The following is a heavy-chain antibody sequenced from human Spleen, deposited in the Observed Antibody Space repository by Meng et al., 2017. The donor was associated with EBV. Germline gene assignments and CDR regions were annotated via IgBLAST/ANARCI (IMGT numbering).Heavy chain of an antibody. CDR3: ARTNALDS. V-gene: IGHV1-69*01. J-gene: IGHJ4*02. CDR1: GGPFRNYA. Sequence: QVELVKSPAAVKKLGSSVKVSCKTSGGPFRNYAISWVRQAPGQGLEWLGGFLPTLGAPNYAQKFHGRVSITADESTSTHYMDLSSLTYDDTAVYYCARTNALDSWGQGTLVTVSS. CDR2: FLPTLGAP.